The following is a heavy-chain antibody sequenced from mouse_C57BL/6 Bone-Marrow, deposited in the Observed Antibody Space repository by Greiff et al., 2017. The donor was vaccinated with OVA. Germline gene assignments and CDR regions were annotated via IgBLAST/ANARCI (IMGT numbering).Heavy chain of an antibody. Sequence: EVQLVESGGDLVKPGGSLKLSCAASGFTFSSYGMSWVRQTPDKRLEWVATISSGGSYTYSPASVKGRFTISRDNAKNTLYLQMSSLKSEDTAMYYCARHRVLLLLGAMDYWGQGTSVTVSS. V-gene: IGHV5-6*01. J-gene: IGHJ4*01. CDR2: ISSGGSYT. D-gene: IGHD3-3*01. CDR1: GFTFSSYG. CDR3: ARHRVLLLLGAMDY.